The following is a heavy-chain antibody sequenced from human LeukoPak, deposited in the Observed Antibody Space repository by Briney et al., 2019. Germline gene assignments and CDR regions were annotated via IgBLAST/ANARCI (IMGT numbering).Heavy chain of an antibody. CDR1: GFTFSSYA. V-gene: IGHV3-23*01. J-gene: IGHJ4*02. D-gene: IGHD3-10*01. Sequence: NPGGSLRLSCAASGFTFSSYAMSWVRQAPGKGLEWVSAISGSGGSTYYADSVKGRFTISRDNSKNTLYLQMNSLRAEDTAVYYCAKDHRRDYYGSGSYFDYWGQGTLVTVSS. CDR3: AKDHRRDYYGSGSYFDY. CDR2: ISGSGGST.